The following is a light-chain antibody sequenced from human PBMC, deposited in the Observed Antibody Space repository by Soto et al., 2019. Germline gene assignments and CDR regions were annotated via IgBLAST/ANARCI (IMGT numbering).Light chain of an antibody. CDR3: QHYNKWPPWT. CDR1: QSVSIN. V-gene: IGKV3-15*01. CDR2: GAS. Sequence: EIVMTQSPATLSVSPGERATLSCRASQSVSINLAWYQQKPGQAPRLLFYGASTRATGVPARFSGSRSGTEFTLTISSQQSEDFAVYYFQHYNKWPPWTFGQGTTVEIK. J-gene: IGKJ1*01.